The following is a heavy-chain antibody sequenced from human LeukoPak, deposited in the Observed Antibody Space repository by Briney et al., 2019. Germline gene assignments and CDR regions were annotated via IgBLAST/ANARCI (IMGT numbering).Heavy chain of an antibody. Sequence: PGGSLRLSCAASGFTFSNYWMSWVRQAPGKGLEWVANIKQDGSEKYYVDSVKGRFTISRDNAKNSLYLQMNSLRAEDTAVYYCARKVGANTPMYYYYYMDVWGKGTTVNVPS. CDR1: GFTFSNYW. D-gene: IGHD1-26*01. J-gene: IGHJ6*03. V-gene: IGHV3-7*01. CDR2: IKQDGSEK. CDR3: ARKVGANTPMYYYYYMDV.